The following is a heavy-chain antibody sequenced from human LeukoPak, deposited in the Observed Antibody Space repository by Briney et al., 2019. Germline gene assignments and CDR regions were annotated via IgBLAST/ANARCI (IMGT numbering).Heavy chain of an antibody. CDR3: ARAYPYSSFCSNGLCYNAFDI. J-gene: IGHJ3*02. CDR2: INPGRGYT. V-gene: IGHV1-46*01. CDR1: GYTFTSYY. Sequence: ASVKLSCKASGYTFTSYYIHWVRQAPGQGLEWMGIINPGRGYTTYAQKFQGRVTMTRDMSTSTVFMELGSLRSEDTASYYCARAYPYSSFCSNGLCYNAFDIWGQGTMVTVSS. D-gene: IGHD2-8*01.